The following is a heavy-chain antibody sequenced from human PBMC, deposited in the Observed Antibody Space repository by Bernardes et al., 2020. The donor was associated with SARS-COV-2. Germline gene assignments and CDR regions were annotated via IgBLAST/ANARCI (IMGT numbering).Heavy chain of an antibody. CDR2: IYTSGST. V-gene: IGHV4-4*07. CDR3: ARVVPYTTSSYYFDY. CDR1: GGSINSYY. J-gene: IGHJ4*02. Sequence: SETLSLTRTVSGGSINSYYWSWIRQPAGKGLEWIGRIYTSGSTNYNPSLKSRVTMSVDMSKNQFSLRLSSVTAADTAVYYCARVVPYTTSSYYFDYWGQGTLVTVSS. D-gene: IGHD6-6*01.